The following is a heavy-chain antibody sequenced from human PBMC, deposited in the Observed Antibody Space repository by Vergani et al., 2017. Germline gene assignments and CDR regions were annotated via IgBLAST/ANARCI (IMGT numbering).Heavy chain of an antibody. D-gene: IGHD3-22*01. CDR1: GFSFSSYS. CDR2: ISGSSSYV. J-gene: IGHJ1*01. CDR3: TRDSGGYYYVYFQH. Sequence: EVQLVESGGGLVKPGGSLRLSCAASGFSFSSYSMNWVRQAPGKGLEWVASISGSSSYVFYRDSVEGRFTITRDNAKKSVYLQMNSLRAEDTAVYYCTRDSGGYYYVYFQHWGQGTLVTVSS. V-gene: IGHV3-21*02.